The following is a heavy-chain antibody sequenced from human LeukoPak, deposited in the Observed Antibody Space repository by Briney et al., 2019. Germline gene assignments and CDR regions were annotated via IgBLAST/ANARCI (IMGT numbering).Heavy chain of an antibody. J-gene: IGHJ4*02. V-gene: IGHV3-7*01. CDR1: GFTFSSYW. Sequence: RGSLRLSCAASGFTFSSYWMSWVRQAPGKGPEWVANIKQDGSEKYYVDSVKGRFTISRDNAKNSLYLQMNSLRAEDMAAYYCASYYDSSGYYYSSLAIDYWGQGTLVTVSS. CDR3: ASYYDSSGYYYSSLAIDY. D-gene: IGHD3-22*01. CDR2: IKQDGSEK.